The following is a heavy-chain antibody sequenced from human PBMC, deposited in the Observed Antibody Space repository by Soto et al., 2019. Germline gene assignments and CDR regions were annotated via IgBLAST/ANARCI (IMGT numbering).Heavy chain of an antibody. CDR3: ARDGDYGGNLGY. Sequence: GGSLRLSCAASGFTFSSYSMNWVRQAPGKGLEWVSSISSSSSYIYYADSVKGRFTISRDNAKNSLYLQMNSLRAEDTAVYYCARDGDYGGNLGYWGQGTLVTVSS. D-gene: IGHD4-17*01. CDR2: ISSSSSYI. CDR1: GFTFSSYS. J-gene: IGHJ4*02. V-gene: IGHV3-21*01.